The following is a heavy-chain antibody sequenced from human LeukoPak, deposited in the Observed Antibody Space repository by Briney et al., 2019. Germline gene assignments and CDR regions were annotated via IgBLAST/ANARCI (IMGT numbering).Heavy chain of an antibody. CDR2: ITPIFGTA. V-gene: IGHV1-69*05. CDR1: GGTFSSYA. J-gene: IGHJ5*02. CDR3: ASRNYDSSGYYLNNWFDP. D-gene: IGHD3-22*01. Sequence: SSVKVSCKASGGTFSSYAISWVRQAPGQGLEWMGGITPIFGTANYAQKFQGRVTITTDESTSTAYMELSSLRSEDTAVYYCASRNYDSSGYYLNNWFDPWGQGTLVTVSS.